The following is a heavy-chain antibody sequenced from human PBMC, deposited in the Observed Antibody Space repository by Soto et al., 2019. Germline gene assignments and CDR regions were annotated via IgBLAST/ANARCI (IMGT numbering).Heavy chain of an antibody. CDR1: GYTYPSYW. CDR3: ARRILLWSVRDAFDI. V-gene: IGHV5-51*03. Sequence: EVQLVQSGAEVKKPGESLKISCKGFGYTYPSYWIGWVRQIPGKGLEWMGIIYPEDSDTRYSPSFQGQVTISADKSISTAYLQWSSMKASDTAMYYCARRILLWSVRDAFDIWGQGTMVTVSS. J-gene: IGHJ3*02. D-gene: IGHD3-10*01. CDR2: IYPEDSDT.